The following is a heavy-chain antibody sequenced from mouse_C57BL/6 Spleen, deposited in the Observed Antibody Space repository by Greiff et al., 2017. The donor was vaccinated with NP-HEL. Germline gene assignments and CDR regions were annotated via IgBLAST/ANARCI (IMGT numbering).Heavy chain of an antibody. J-gene: IGHJ3*01. CDR2: INPNYGTT. D-gene: IGHD1-1*01. CDR1: GYSFTDYN. V-gene: IGHV1-39*01. Sequence: EVQLQQSGPELVKPGASVKISCKASGYSFTDYNMNWVKQSNGKSLEWIGVINPNYGTTSYNQKFTGKATLTVHQSSSTAYMQLNSLTSGDSAVYYYASGLRRFAYWGQGTLVTVSA. CDR3: ASGLRRFAY.